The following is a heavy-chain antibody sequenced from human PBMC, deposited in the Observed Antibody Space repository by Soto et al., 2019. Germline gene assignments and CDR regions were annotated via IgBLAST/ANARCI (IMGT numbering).Heavy chain of an antibody. J-gene: IGHJ4*02. V-gene: IGHV3-30*18. CDR3: AKIGIITNPFDY. D-gene: IGHD3-22*01. CDR1: GFTFSSYG. Sequence: PXVSLRLSCAASGFTFSSYGMHWVRQAPGKGLEWVAVISYDGSNKYYADSVKGRFTISRDNSKNTLYLQMNSLRAEDTAVYYCAKIGIITNPFDYWGQGTLVTVSS. CDR2: ISYDGSNK.